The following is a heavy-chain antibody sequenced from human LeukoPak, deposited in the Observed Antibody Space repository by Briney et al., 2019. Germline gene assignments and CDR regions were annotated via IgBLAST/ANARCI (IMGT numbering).Heavy chain of an antibody. D-gene: IGHD3-22*01. CDR2: VYHSGST. J-gene: IGHJ5*02. CDR1: GYSISSGYY. Sequence: SETLSLTCAVSGYSISSGYYWGWSRQPPGKGLEWIGSVYHSGSTYYNPSLKSRVTISVDTSKNQFSLKLSSVTAADTAVYYCARHGNYYDTSQSDPWGQGTLVTVSS. CDR3: ARHGNYYDTSQSDP. V-gene: IGHV4-38-2*01.